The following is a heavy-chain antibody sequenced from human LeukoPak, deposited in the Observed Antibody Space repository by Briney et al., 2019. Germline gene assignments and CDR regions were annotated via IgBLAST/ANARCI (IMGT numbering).Heavy chain of an antibody. Sequence: PSETLSLTCTVSGGSISSYYWSWIRQPPGKGLEWIGYIYYSGSTNYNPSLKSRVTISVDTSKNQFSLKLSSVTAADTAVYYCAKEYSYGHGYYYYYMDVWGKGTTVTVSS. V-gene: IGHV4-59*01. CDR2: IYYSGST. D-gene: IGHD5-18*01. CDR3: AKEYSYGHGYYYYYMDV. J-gene: IGHJ6*03. CDR1: GGSISSYY.